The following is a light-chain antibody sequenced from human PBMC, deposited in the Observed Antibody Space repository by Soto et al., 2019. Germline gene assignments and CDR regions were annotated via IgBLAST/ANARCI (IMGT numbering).Light chain of an antibody. CDR1: SSDIGGYNF. V-gene: IGLV2-8*01. CDR3: SSYAGGNNLL. CDR2: DVS. J-gene: IGLJ2*01. Sequence: QSALTQPPSASGSPGQSVTISCTGTSSDIGGYNFVSWYQQHPGKAPKLMISDVSKRPSGVPDRFSGSKSGNTASLTVSGLQAEDEADYYCSSYAGGNNLLFGGGTKVTVL.